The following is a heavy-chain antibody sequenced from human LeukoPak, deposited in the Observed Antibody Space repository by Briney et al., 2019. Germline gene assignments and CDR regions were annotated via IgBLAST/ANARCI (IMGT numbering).Heavy chain of an antibody. J-gene: IGHJ4*02. D-gene: IGHD5-12*01. CDR2: IKEDGSVK. CDR3: ARDVWTYSGEAFDY. CDR1: GITFNDNW. V-gene: IGHV3-7*01. Sequence: GGSLTLSCAASGITFNDNWMSWVRQAPGKGLEWVANIKEDGSVKYYVDSVKGRFSISRDNAKSSLYLQMSSLRAEDTAVYYCARDVWTYSGEAFDYWGQGALVTVSS.